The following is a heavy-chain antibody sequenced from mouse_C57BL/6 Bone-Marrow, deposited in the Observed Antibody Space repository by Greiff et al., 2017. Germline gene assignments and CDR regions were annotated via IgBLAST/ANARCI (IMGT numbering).Heavy chain of an antibody. Sequence: VQLQESGPGLVQPSQSLSITCTVSGFSFTSYGVHWVRQSPGKGLEWLGVIWSGGSTDYNAAFISRLSISKDNSNSQVFFKMNSMQADDTAIYYCARDYYDSRYYYAMDYWGQGTSVTVSA. CDR2: IWSGGST. D-gene: IGHD1-1*01. V-gene: IGHV2-2*01. CDR1: GFSFTSYG. J-gene: IGHJ4*01. CDR3: ARDYYDSRYYYAMDY.